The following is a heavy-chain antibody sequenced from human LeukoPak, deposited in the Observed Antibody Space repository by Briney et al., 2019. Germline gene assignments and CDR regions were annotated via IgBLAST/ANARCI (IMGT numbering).Heavy chain of an antibody. Sequence: SETLSLTCAVYGGSFSGYYWSWIRQPPGKGLEWIGEINHSGSTNYNPSRKSRVTISVDTSKNQFSLKLSSVTAADTAVYYCAREKWFGEWGGFDYWGQGTLVTVSS. V-gene: IGHV4-34*01. CDR1: GGSFSGYY. D-gene: IGHD3-10*01. CDR3: AREKWFGEWGGFDY. J-gene: IGHJ4*02. CDR2: INHSGST.